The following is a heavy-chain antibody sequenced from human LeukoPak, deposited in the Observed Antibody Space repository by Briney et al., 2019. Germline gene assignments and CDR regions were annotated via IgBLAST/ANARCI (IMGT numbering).Heavy chain of an antibody. V-gene: IGHV3-64*02. Sequence: GGSLRLSCAASGFTFSNFAMHWVRQIPGKGLQYVAAISNSGHATHYVDSVKGRFTVSRDNSKNTVYLHLGSLRPEDTALYYCARGLSGSSGKWGRGVLVTVSS. CDR3: ARGLSGSSGK. D-gene: IGHD7-27*01. CDR2: ISNSGHAT. J-gene: IGHJ4*02. CDR1: GFTFSNFA.